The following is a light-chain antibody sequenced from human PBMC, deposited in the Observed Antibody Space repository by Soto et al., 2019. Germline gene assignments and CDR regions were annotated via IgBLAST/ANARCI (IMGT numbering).Light chain of an antibody. V-gene: IGLV2-14*01. Sequence: QSALTQPASVSGSPGQSITISCTGASSDVGTYNFVSWYQLRPGTPPIHIIYEVSHRPSGVSHRFSGSKSANTASLTISGLQAEDEADYFCGSYSSAATREVFGTGTKVTVL. CDR2: EVS. J-gene: IGLJ1*01. CDR1: SSDVGTYNF. CDR3: GSYSSAATREV.